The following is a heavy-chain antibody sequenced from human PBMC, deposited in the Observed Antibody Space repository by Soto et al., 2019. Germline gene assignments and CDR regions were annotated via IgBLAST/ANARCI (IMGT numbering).Heavy chain of an antibody. CDR1: GFTFSSYW. V-gene: IGHV3-7*01. D-gene: IGHD6-19*01. CDR2: IKQDGSET. CDR3: ARVDYSAWYTRDY. Sequence: EVQLVESGGGLVQPGGSLRLSCGASGFTFSSYWMNWVRQAPGKGLEWVANIKQDGSETSYVDSVKGRFTISRDNAKNSLYLQMNSLRAEDTAVYYCARVDYSAWYTRDYWGQGTLVTVSS. J-gene: IGHJ4*02.